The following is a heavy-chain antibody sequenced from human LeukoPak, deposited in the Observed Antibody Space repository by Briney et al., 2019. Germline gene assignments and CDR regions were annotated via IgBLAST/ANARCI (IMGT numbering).Heavy chain of an antibody. J-gene: IGHJ4*02. Sequence: AGGSLRLSCAASGFTFDGYAMHWVRQAPGKGLEWVSLISWDGGSTYYADSVKGRFTISRDNSKNSLYLQMNSLRAEDTALYYCAKTIAQGYFDYWGQGTLVTVSS. CDR1: GFTFDGYA. V-gene: IGHV3-43D*03. CDR2: ISWDGGST. CDR3: AKTIAQGYFDY.